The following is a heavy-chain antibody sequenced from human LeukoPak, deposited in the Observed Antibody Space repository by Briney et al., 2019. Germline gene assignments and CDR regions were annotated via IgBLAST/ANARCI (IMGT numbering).Heavy chain of an antibody. CDR1: GFTFSSYW. Sequence: PGGSLRLSCAASGFTFSSYWMSWVRQAPGKGLEWVANINQDGSEKYYVDSVKGRFTISRDNAKNSLYLQMNSLRAEDTAVYYCAGDRGDSPLDYYESSGWFDPWGQGTLVTVSS. CDR2: INQDGSEK. V-gene: IGHV3-7*01. D-gene: IGHD3-22*01. CDR3: AGDRGDSPLDYYESSGWFDP. J-gene: IGHJ5*02.